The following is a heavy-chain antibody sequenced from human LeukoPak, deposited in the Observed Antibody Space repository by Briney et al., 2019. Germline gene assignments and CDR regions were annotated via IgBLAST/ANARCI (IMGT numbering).Heavy chain of an antibody. V-gene: IGHV1-69*04. CDR3: ARDLEVSNWDIVVVPAAINYYYYGMDV. D-gene: IGHD2-2*01. CDR2: IIPILGIA. J-gene: IGHJ6*04. Sequence: SVKVSCKASGGTFSSYTISWVRQAPGQGLEWMGRIIPILGIANYAQKFQGRVTITADKSTSTAYMELSSLRSEDTAVYYCARDLEVSNWDIVVVPAAINYYYYGMDVWGKGTTVTVSS. CDR1: GGTFSSYT.